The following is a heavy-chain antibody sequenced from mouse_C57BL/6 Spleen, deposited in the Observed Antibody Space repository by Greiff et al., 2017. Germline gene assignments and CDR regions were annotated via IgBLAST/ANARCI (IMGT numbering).Heavy chain of an antibody. CDR2: ISGGGSYT. J-gene: IGHJ2*01. CDR1: GFTFSSYA. D-gene: IGHD2-4*01. CDR3: ACENDCDGEDCCDY. V-gene: IGHV5-4*01. Sequence: EVQGVESGGGLVKPGGSLKLSCAASGFTFSSYAMYWVRQTPEKRLEWVATISGGGSYTYYPDNVKGRFTISRDNAKNNLYLQMSHLKSEDTAMYYCACENDCDGEDCCDYWGQGTTLTVSS.